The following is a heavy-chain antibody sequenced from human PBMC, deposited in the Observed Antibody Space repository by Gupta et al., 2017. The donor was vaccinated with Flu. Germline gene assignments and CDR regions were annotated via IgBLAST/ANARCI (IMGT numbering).Heavy chain of an antibody. D-gene: IGHD5-18*01. CDR2: INHSGST. CDR1: NTSFSYSY. V-gene: IGHV4-34*01. Sequence: QVQLQQWGAGLLKPSETLSLTCAVYNTSFSYSYWSWVRQPPGKGREWIGQINHSGSTTYSQYLKSRVTISVDTSKNLFSLKLSSVTAADTPLYSGARGRRYSFAYYFDSWGQGTQVTVSS. J-gene: IGHJ4*02. CDR3: ARGRRYSFAYYFDS.